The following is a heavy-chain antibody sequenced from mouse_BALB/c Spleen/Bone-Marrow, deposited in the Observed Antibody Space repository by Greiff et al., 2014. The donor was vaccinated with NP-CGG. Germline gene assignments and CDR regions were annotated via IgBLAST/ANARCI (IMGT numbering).Heavy chain of an antibody. Sequence: DVKLQESGPELVKPGASTKISCKASGYSFTGYTMNWVKQSHGKNLEWIGLINPYNGGTSYNQKFKGKATLTVDKSSSTAYMELLSLTSEDSAVYYCAGEVRPHWYFDVWGAGTTVTVSS. V-gene: IGHV1-18*01. CDR2: INPYNGGT. CDR3: AGEVRPHWYFDV. CDR1: GYSFTGYT. J-gene: IGHJ1*01. D-gene: IGHD2-14*01.